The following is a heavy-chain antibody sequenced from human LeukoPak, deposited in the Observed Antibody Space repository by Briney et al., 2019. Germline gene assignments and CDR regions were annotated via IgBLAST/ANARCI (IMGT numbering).Heavy chain of an antibody. CDR2: FGGGAA. J-gene: IGHJ3*02. CDR1: GFTFTNYA. V-gene: IGHV3-23*01. Sequence: GGSLRLSCTASGFTFTNYAMAWVRQAPGEGLEWVSAFGGGAAYYADSVKGRFTISRDNSKNTVYLQLSSLRADDTAIYYCARLSGSFDMWGQGTMVTVSS. CDR3: ARLSGSFDM. D-gene: IGHD3-10*01.